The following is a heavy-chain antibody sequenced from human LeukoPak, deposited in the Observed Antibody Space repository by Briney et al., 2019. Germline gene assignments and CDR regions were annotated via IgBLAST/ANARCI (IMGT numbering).Heavy chain of an antibody. V-gene: IGHV1-58*01. CDR2: IVVGSGNT. Sequence: GTSVKVSCKASGFTFTSSAVQWVRQARGQRLEWIGWIVVGSGNTNYAQKFQERVTITRDMSTSTAYMELSSLRSEDTAVYYCARHPKSTGYRSSWYPKWYFDLWGRGTLVTVSS. CDR3: ARHPKSTGYRSSWYPKWYFDL. CDR1: GFTFTSSA. D-gene: IGHD6-13*01. J-gene: IGHJ2*01.